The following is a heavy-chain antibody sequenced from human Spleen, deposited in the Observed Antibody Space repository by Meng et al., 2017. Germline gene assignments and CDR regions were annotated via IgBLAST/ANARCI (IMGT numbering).Heavy chain of an antibody. CDR2: IRSKTYGGTT. CDR3: SREGVGSWFVES. Sequence: GESLKISCTASAFTFGDNAMSWFRQGPGKGLEWVAFIRSKTYGGTTEYAASVKGRFTISRDDSNTIAYLHMNSLKTEDTAVYYCSREGVGSWFVESWGQGTLVTVSS. J-gene: IGHJ4*02. V-gene: IGHV3-49*03. D-gene: IGHD6-13*01. CDR1: AFTFGDNA.